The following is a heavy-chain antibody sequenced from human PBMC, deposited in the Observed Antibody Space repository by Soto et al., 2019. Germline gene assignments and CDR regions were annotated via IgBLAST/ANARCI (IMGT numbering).Heavy chain of an antibody. CDR3: ARGPIVASDLDY. J-gene: IGHJ4*02. D-gene: IGHD5-12*01. V-gene: IGHV3-74*01. CDR1: GFTFSDYW. CDR2: INGDGSTT. Sequence: PGGSLRLSCAASGFTFSDYWMHWVRQVPGKGLVWVSRINGDGSTTSYADSVKGRFTISRDNAKNTLYLQMYSLRAEDTAVYYCARGPIVASDLDYWGQGTLVTVSS.